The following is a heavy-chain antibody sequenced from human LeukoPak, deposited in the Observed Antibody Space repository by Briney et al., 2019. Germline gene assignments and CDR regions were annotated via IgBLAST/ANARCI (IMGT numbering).Heavy chain of an antibody. CDR3: AKDRQYCSSTSCYQLLDP. CDR1: GFTFSSYG. CDR2: IRYDGSNK. V-gene: IGHV3-30*02. Sequence: GGSLRLSCAASGFTFSSYGMHWVRQAPGKGLEWVAFIRYDGSNKYYADSVKGRFTISRDNSKNTLYLQMNSLRAEDTAVYYCAKDRQYCSSTSCYQLLDPWGQGTLVTVSS. D-gene: IGHD2-2*01. J-gene: IGHJ5*02.